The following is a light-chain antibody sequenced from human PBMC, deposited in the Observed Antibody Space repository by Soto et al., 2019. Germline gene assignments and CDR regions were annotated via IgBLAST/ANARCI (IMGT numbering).Light chain of an antibody. V-gene: IGLV2-14*01. Sequence: QSVLTRPASVSGSPGQSITISCIGTSSDIGAYNYVSWYQQHPGKAPKLMIYDVSNRPSGVSNRFSGSKSGNTASLTISGLQAEDEADYYCSSYASSSTPVIFGGGTKVTVL. CDR3: SSYASSSTPVI. CDR1: SSDIGAYNY. CDR2: DVS. J-gene: IGLJ2*01.